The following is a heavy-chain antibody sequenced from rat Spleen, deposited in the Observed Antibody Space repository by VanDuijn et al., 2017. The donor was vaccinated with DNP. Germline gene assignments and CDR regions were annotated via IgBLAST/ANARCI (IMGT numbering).Heavy chain of an antibody. CDR2: ISYDGSST. V-gene: IGHV5-29*01. CDR3: ASRPPPTRGPFDY. CDR1: GFTFSDFY. Sequence: EVLLVESDGGLVQPGRSLKLSCAVSGFTFSDFYMAWVRQAPTKGLDWVATISYDGSSTYYRDSVKGRFTISRDNAKSTLYLQMDSPRSEDTATYYCASRPPPTRGPFDYWGQGVTVTVSS. J-gene: IGHJ2*01. D-gene: IGHD1-4*01.